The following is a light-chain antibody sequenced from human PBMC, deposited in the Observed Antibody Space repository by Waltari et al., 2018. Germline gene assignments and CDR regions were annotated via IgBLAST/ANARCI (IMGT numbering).Light chain of an antibody. CDR1: QSVSSY. Sequence: EIVSTLYPATPSLSPGARATLSCRASQSVSSYLPWYPQKPGQAPRLLINAASHRATVHPVRFIGTGSESDFTLTIRSLEPEDFAGYYYQQRSNWPLTFGGGTKVEIK. J-gene: IGKJ4*01. CDR2: AAS. CDR3: QQRSNWPLT. V-gene: IGKV3-11*01.